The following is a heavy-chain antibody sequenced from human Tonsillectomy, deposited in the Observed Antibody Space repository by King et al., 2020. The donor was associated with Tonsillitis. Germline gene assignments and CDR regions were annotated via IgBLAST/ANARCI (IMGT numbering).Heavy chain of an antibody. CDR2: INHSGST. D-gene: IGHD3-3*01. CDR1: GGSFSGYY. V-gene: IGHV4-34*01. CDR3: ARGGGSIFGVIVADSYYYYMDV. J-gene: IGHJ6*03. Sequence: VQLQQWGARLLKPSETLSLTCAVYGGSFSGYYWTWIRQPPGKGLEWIGEINHSGSTNYNPSLKIRVTISVDTSKNQFSLTLSSVTAADTAVYYCARGGGSIFGVIVADSYYYYMDVWGKGTTVTVSS.